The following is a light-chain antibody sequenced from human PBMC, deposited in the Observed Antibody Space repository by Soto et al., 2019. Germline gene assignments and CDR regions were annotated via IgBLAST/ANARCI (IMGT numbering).Light chain of an antibody. Sequence: SLLTQPPSAFGTPGQRVTISCSGSSSNIGSNTVNWYQQLPGTAPKLLIYSNNRRPSGVPGRFSGSKSGTSASLAISGLQSEDEADYYCAAWDDSLNGYVFGTGTKVTVL. V-gene: IGLV1-44*01. CDR1: SSNIGSNT. CDR3: AAWDDSLNGYV. J-gene: IGLJ1*01. CDR2: SNN.